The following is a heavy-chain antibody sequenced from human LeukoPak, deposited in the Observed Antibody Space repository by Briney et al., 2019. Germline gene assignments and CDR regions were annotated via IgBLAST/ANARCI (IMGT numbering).Heavy chain of an antibody. V-gene: IGHV1-2*02. D-gene: IGHD3-22*01. Sequence: GASVKVSCKASGYTFTGYYMHWVRQAPGQGLEWMGWINPNSGGTNYAQKFQGRVTMTRDTSISTAYMELSRLRSDDTAVYYCARDFLGEYDSMGMDVWGQGTTVTVSS. CDR3: ARDFLGEYDSMGMDV. J-gene: IGHJ6*02. CDR2: INPNSGGT. CDR1: GYTFTGYY.